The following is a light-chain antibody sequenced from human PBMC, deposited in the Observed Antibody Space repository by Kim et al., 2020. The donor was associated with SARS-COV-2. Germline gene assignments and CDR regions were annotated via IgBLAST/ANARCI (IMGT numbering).Light chain of an antibody. J-gene: IGLJ3*02. Sequence: SYELTPPPSLSVAPGKTARITCGGNNIGSKSVHWYQQKPGQAPVLVIYYDSDRPSGIPERFSGSNSGNTATLTTSRVEAGDEADYYCQVWDSSSDHWVFGGGTKLTVL. CDR3: QVWDSSSDHWV. V-gene: IGLV3-21*04. CDR2: YDS. CDR1: NIGSKS.